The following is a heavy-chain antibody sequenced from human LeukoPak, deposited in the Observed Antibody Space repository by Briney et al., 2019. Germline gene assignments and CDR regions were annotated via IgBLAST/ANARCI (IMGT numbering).Heavy chain of an antibody. CDR2: ISSSSSTI. J-gene: IGHJ4*02. D-gene: IGHD6-13*01. CDR3: ARGRLAAAGTGSFQIDY. CDR1: GFTFSSYA. V-gene: IGHV3-48*04. Sequence: GGSLRLSCAASGFTFSSYAMHWVRQAPGKGLEWVSYISSSSSTIYYADSVKGRFTISRDNAKNSLYLQMNSLRAEDTAVYYCARGRLAAAGTGSFQIDYWGQGTLVTVSS.